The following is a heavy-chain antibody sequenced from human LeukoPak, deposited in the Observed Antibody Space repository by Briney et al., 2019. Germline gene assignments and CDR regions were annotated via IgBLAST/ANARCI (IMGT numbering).Heavy chain of an antibody. V-gene: IGHV3-48*04. CDR2: ISSSSSTI. Sequence: GGSLRLSCAASGFIFSSYSMNWVRQAPGKGLEWVSGISSSSSTIYYADSVKGRFIISRDNAKNSLYLQMNSLGAEDTAVYYSARGPRWIQLLLSHYYYYYNMDVWGKGTTVTISS. D-gene: IGHD5-18*01. CDR3: ARGPRWIQLLLSHYYYYYNMDV. J-gene: IGHJ6*03. CDR1: GFIFSSYS.